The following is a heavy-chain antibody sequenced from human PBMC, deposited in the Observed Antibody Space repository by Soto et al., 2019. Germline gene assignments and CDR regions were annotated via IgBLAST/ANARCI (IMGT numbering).Heavy chain of an antibody. D-gene: IGHD2-15*01. CDR3: ARHALTYCSGGSCYGAMDYYYYMDV. Sequence: QLQLQESGPGLVKPSETLSLTCTVSGGSISSSSYYWGWIRQPPGKGLEWIGSIYYSGSTYYNPSRKSRVTISVDTSKNQFSLKLSSVTAADTAVYYCARHALTYCSGGSCYGAMDYYYYMDVWGKGTTVTVSS. CDR1: GGSISSSSYY. J-gene: IGHJ6*03. CDR2: IYYSGST. V-gene: IGHV4-39*01.